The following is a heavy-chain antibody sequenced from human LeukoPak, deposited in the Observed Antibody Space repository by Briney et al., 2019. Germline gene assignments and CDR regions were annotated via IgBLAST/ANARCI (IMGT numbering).Heavy chain of an antibody. D-gene: IGHD3-22*01. CDR1: GYTFTSYG. CDR3: ARGPYFGYDSSGWDYYFDY. Sequence: ASVKVSCKASGYTFTSYGISWVRQAPGQGLEWMGWMNPNSGNTGYAQKFQGRVTITTNTSISTAYMELSSLRSEDTAVYYCARGPYFGYDSSGWDYYFDYWGQGTLVTVSS. J-gene: IGHJ4*02. CDR2: MNPNSGNT. V-gene: IGHV1-8*02.